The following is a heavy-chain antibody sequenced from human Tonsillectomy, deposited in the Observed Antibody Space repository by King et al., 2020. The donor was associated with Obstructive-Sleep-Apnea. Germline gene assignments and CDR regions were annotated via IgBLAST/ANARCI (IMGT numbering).Heavy chain of an antibody. V-gene: IGHV3-21*01. CDR1: GFTFSSYI. CDR2: ISSSISYI. J-gene: IGHJ4*02. CDR3: ARDPGYCSGGSCYSEGYFDY. Sequence: VQLVESGGGLVKPGGSLRLSCAASGFTFSSYIMNWVRQAPWKGLEWVSSISSSISYIYYADSLKGRFTISRDNAKNSLYLQMNSLRAEDTAVYYCARDPGYCSGGSCYSEGYFDYWGQGTLVTVSS. D-gene: IGHD2-15*01.